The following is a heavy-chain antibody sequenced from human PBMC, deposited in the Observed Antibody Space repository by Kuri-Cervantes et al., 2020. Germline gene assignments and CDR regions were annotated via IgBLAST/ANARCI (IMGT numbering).Heavy chain of an antibody. V-gene: IGHV1-2*02. J-gene: IGHJ4*02. D-gene: IGHD3-16*02. CDR1: AHSFSTYY. CDR3: ARAGSVMITFGGVVAYRFDC. CDR2: INPDSGGT. Sequence: ASVKVSCKASAHSFSTYYSHWVRQAPGQGLEWMGWINPDSGGTNYAQKFQGRVTMTRDTSISTAYMELSRLRSDDTAVYYCARAGSVMITFGGVVAYRFDCWGQGTRVTVSS.